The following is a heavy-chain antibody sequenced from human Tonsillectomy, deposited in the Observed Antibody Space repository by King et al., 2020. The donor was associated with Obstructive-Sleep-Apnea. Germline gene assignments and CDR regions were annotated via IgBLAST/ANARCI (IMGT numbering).Heavy chain of an antibody. CDR2: VDNSGKTI. D-gene: IGHD5-18*01. Sequence: VQLVESGGGLVQPGGSLRLSCAASGFTFSSFSMNWVRQAPGKGLEWVSYVDNSGKTIYYADSMKGRLTISRDNARNSLYLQMNSLRVEDTAVYYCARGGRGYSYGPFDSWGQGSLVTVSS. J-gene: IGHJ4*02. CDR1: GFTFSSFS. V-gene: IGHV3-48*04. CDR3: ARGGRGYSYGPFDS.